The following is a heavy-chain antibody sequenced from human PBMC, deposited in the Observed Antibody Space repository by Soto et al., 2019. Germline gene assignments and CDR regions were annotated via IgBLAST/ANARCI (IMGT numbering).Heavy chain of an antibody. V-gene: IGHV3-23*01. CDR3: AKDMYDFWSGYLAKWFDP. CDR2: ISGSGGST. J-gene: IGHJ5*02. Sequence: EVQLLESGGGLVQPGGSLRLSCAASGFTFSSYAMSWVRQAPGKGLEWVSAISGSGGSTYYADSVKGRFTISRDNSKNTLYLQMNSLRAEDTAVYYCAKDMYDFWSGYLAKWFDPWGQGTLVTVSS. CDR1: GFTFSSYA. D-gene: IGHD3-3*01.